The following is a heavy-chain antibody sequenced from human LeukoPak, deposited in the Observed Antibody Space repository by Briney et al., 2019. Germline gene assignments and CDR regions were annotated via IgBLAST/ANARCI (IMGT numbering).Heavy chain of an antibody. D-gene: IGHD2-15*01. CDR1: GGSISSGGYY. CDR3: ARAAARTAPDY. V-gene: IGHV4-31*03. Sequence: SETLSLTCTVSGGSISSGGYYWSWIRQHPGKGLEWIGYIYCSGSTYYNPSLKSRVTISVDTSKNQFSLKLSSVTAADTAVYYCARAAARTAPDYWGQGTLVTVSS. J-gene: IGHJ4*02. CDR2: IYCSGST.